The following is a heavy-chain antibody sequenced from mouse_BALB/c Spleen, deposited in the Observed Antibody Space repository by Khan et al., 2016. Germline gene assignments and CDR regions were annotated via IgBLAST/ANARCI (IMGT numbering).Heavy chain of an antibody. V-gene: IGHV14-3*02. J-gene: IGHJ2*01. CDR1: FLTPKDTY. Sequence: VQLKQSGAEPAKSGAPPPFSFPSSFLTPKDTYMHWLKQWPEQGLEWIGRIDPPNGNTKYDPKFQGKATITADTSSNTAYLQLSSLTSEDTAVYYCARMARKWGQGTTLTVSS. CDR2: IDPPNGNT. CDR3: ARMARK.